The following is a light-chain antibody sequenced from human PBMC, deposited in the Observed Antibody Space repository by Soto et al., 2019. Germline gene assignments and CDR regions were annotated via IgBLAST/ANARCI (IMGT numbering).Light chain of an antibody. CDR1: SSDVGSYNR. V-gene: IGLV2-18*02. CDR3: NSSTGSSTYV. J-gene: IGLJ1*01. CDR2: EVS. Sequence: QSALTQPPSVSGSPGQSVAISCTGTSSDVGSYNRVSWYQQPPGAAPKLMIYEVSNRPSGVPDRFSGSKSGNTASLTISGLQAEDAADYYCNSSTGSSTYVFGTGTKVTVL.